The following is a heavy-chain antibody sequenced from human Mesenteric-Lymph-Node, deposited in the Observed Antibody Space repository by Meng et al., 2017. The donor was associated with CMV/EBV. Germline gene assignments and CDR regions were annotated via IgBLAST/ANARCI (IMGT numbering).Heavy chain of an antibody. CDR3: ARDQKQLLTFDY. CDR1: GYTFTSFG. D-gene: IGHD2-2*01. Sequence: ASVKVSCKASGYTFTSFGISWVRQAPGQGLEWMGWINPNSGGTNYAQKFQGRVTMTRDTSISTAYMELSRLRSDDTAVYYCARDQKQLLTFDYWGQGTLVTVSS. V-gene: IGHV1-2*02. J-gene: IGHJ4*02. CDR2: INPNSGGT.